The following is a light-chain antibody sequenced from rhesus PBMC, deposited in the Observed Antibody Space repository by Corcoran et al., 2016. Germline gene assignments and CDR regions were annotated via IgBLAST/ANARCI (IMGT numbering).Light chain of an antibody. CDR1: QSVSNN. J-gene: IGKJ2*01. CDR3: QQYNNWNS. V-gene: IGKV3-35*01. CDR2: YAS. Sequence: EIVMTQSPATLSLSPGESATLSCRASQSVSNNLAWYQQKPGQSPRLLFYYASKRATGIPERFSGSGFGTDFTLTISSLGPEDFGIYYCQQYNNWNSFGQGTKVEIK.